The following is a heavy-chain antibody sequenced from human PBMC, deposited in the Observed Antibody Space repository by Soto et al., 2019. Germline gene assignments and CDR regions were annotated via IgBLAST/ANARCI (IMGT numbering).Heavy chain of an antibody. Sequence: PSETLSLTCAVYGGSGGSFSGYYWSWIRQPPGKGLEWIGEINHSGSTNYNPSLKSRVTISVDTSKNHFSLRVSSVTATDTAVYYCARHAYGDYRHLTYWGQGILVTVSS. CDR2: INHSGST. J-gene: IGHJ4*02. D-gene: IGHD4-17*01. CDR3: ARHAYGDYRHLTY. V-gene: IGHV4-34*01. CDR1: GGSGGSFSGYY.